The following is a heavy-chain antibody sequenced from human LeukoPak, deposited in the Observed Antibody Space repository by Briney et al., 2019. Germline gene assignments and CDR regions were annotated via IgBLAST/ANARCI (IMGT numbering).Heavy chain of an antibody. D-gene: IGHD3-22*01. Sequence: GGTLRLSCAASGFTFSTFAMNWVRQAPGKGRERVGFIRSKAYGGTTEYAASVKGRFTISRDDSKSIAYLQMNSLKTEDTAVYYCTRVWGDHYDSSGYPYWGQGTLVTVSS. CDR3: TRVWGDHYDSSGYPY. CDR1: GFTFSTFA. J-gene: IGHJ4*02. V-gene: IGHV3-49*04. CDR2: IRSKAYGGTT.